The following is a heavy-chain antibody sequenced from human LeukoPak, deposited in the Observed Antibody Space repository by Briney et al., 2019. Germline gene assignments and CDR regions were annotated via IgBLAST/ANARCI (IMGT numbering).Heavy chain of an antibody. CDR2: FDPEDGET. Sequence: GASVKVSCKVSGYTLTELSMHWVRQAPGKGLEWMGGFDPEDGETIYAQKFQGRVTMTEDTSTDTAYMGLSSLRSEDTAVYYCATDQDDFWSGGSYDWGQGTLVTVSS. CDR1: GYTLTELS. J-gene: IGHJ4*02. CDR3: ATDQDDFWSGGSYD. D-gene: IGHD3-3*01. V-gene: IGHV1-24*01.